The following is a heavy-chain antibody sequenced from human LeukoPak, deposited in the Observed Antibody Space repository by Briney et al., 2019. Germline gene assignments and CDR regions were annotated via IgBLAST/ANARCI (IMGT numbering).Heavy chain of an antibody. V-gene: IGHV4-59*01. J-gene: IGHJ6*03. CDR3: ARVGCGGDCLGYYYYYMDV. CDR2: IYFGGTT. D-gene: IGHD2-21*02. CDR1: GGSIKNYY. Sequence: PSETLSLTCSVSGGSIKNYYWSWIRQPPGKGLEWLGNIYFGGTTDYNSSLKSRLTISVDTFKNQLSLNLQSVTAADTATYYCARVGCGGDCLGYYYYYMDVWGKGTTVTVSS.